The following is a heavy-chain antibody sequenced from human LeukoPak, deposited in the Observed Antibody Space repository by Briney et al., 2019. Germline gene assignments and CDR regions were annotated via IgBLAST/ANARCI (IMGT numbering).Heavy chain of an antibody. D-gene: IGHD6-6*01. J-gene: IGHJ4*02. CDR3: ARSDNAARYFDY. V-gene: IGHV5-51*01. CDR2: IYPGDYDT. Sequence: GGSLTLSFTCSVYSFTIYWIGWVRQMPGKGLEWMGIIYPGDYDTRYSPSFQGQDTISADKSISTAYLQWSSLKASDTAMYYCARSDNAARYFDYWGQGTLVTVSS. CDR1: VYSFTIYW.